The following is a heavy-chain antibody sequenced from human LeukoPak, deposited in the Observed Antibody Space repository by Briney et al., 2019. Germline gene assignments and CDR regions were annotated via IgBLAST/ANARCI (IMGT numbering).Heavy chain of an antibody. CDR3: ARAVYYYGSGSFDY. CDR1: GGSISSYY. Sequence: SETLSLTCTVSGGSISSYYWSWIRPPPGEGLGWIGYIYYSGSTNYNPSLKSRVTISVDTSKNQFSLKLSSVTAADTAVYYCARAVYYYGSGSFDYWGRGTLVTVSS. J-gene: IGHJ4*02. V-gene: IGHV4-59*01. CDR2: IYYSGST. D-gene: IGHD3-10*01.